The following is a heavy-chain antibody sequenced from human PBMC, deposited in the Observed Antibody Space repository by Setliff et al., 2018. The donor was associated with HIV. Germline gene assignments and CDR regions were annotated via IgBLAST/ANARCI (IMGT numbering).Heavy chain of an antibody. CDR3: AKGKVTEQQLVEA. D-gene: IGHD6-13*01. Sequence: PGGSLRLSCAASGFFFSSYWMHWVRQVPGKGLVWVSSISSDESSTNYADSVKGRFTISRDNSKNTLYLQMNSLRAEDTAVYYCAKGKVTEQQLVEAWGQGTLVTVSS. CDR1: GFFFSSYW. J-gene: IGHJ5*02. V-gene: IGHV3-74*01. CDR2: ISSDESST.